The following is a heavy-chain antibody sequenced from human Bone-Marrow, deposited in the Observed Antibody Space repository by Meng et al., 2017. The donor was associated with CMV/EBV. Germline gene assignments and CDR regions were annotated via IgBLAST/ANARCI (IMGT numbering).Heavy chain of an antibody. D-gene: IGHD6-19*01. CDR3: AAGVADFEY. Sequence: QVRVGWSWAEVKKPGASARVSCKASGYTFTSYYIHSVRQAAGQGFEWMGWINPNSGNTDYAQKFQGRVTMTRNISKRTAYMDLSSLRSEDTAVYYCAAGVADFEYWGQGTLVTVSS. V-gene: IGHV1-8*01. CDR1: GYTFTSYY. J-gene: IGHJ4*02. CDR2: INPNSGNT.